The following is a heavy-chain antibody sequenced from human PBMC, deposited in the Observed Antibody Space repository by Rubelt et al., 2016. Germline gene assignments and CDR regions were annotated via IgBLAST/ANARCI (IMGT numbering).Heavy chain of an antibody. CDR1: GFIFSTYW. Sequence: GGSLRLSCSASGFIFSTYWMTWVRQAPGKGLEWVANIRQDGNEKYYVDSVKGRFTISRHNSNNTGYLQMNSLRAEDTAVYYCARGGDYGDYWGQGTLVTVSS. J-gene: IGHJ4*02. CDR3: ARGGDYGDY. V-gene: IGHV3-7*03. CDR2: IRQDGNEK.